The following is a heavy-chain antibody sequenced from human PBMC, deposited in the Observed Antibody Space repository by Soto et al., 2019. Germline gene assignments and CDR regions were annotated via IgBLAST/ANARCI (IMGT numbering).Heavy chain of an antibody. V-gene: IGHV1-69*02. D-gene: IGHD3-10*01. CDR3: ARGWFGESRYGYKDV. Sequence: QVQLVQSGAEVKKPWSSVKVSCKASGGTFSSYTISWVRQAPGQGLEWMGRIIPILGIANYAQKFQGRVTSAADKYTSTAYMELSSLRSQDTAVYYCARGWFGESRYGYKDVWGKGTTVPVSS. CDR1: GGTFSSYT. J-gene: IGHJ6*03. CDR2: IIPILGIA.